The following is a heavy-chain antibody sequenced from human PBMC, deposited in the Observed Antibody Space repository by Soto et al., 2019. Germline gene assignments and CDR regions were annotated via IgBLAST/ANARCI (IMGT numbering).Heavy chain of an antibody. CDR2: IYYSGKT. Sequence: SEAVAVTGTLAGAAITSTTYFCAWFRKPPGKGLEWVGRIYYSGKTHYNPSLKSRVTISVDRSKNQFSLQMSSVTAADTAVYYCAKNLPRTGRFDYWGQVSLGSVS. J-gene: IGHJ4*02. CDR3: AKNLPRTGRFDY. V-gene: IGHV4-39*01. CDR1: GAAITSTTYF.